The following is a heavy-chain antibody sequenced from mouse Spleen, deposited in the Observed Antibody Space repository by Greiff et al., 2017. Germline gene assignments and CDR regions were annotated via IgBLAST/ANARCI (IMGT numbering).Heavy chain of an antibody. CDR3: AREDDYDGFAY. J-gene: IGHJ3*01. CDR1: GYTFTGYW. Sequence: QVQLKESGAELMKPGASVKLSCKATGYTFTGYWIEWVKQRPGHGLEWIGEILPGSGSTNYNEKFKGKATFTADTSSNTAYMQLSSLTSEDSAVYYCAREDDYDGFAYWGQGTLVTVSA. V-gene: IGHV1-9*01. CDR2: ILPGSGST. D-gene: IGHD2-4*01.